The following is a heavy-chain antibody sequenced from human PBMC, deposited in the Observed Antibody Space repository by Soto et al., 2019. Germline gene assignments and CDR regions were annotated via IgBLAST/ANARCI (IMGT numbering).Heavy chain of an antibody. CDR2: TYYRSKWHN. Sequence: PSQTLSLTCGISGDSVSSSSVAWNWIRQSPSRGLEWLGRTYYRSKWHNEYAVSLKSRITINPDTSKNQFSLQLTSVTPDDTAVYYCVRYSAFSRYYFAYWGQGTLVTVSS. CDR3: VRYSAFSRYYFAY. D-gene: IGHD3-3*02. J-gene: IGHJ4*02. CDR1: GDSVSSSSVA. V-gene: IGHV6-1*01.